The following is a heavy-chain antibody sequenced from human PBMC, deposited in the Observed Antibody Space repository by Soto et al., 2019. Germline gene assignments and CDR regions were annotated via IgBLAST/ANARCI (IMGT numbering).Heavy chain of an antibody. CDR3: ERLTGVFMLVIDY. CDR2: ISAYNYNT. CDR1: GYTFHNYG. D-gene: IGHD2-8*01. V-gene: IGHV1-18*01. J-gene: IGHJ4*02. Sequence: QVQLVQSGAEVKKPGASVKVSCKASGYTFHNYGVNWVRQAPGHGLEWMGRISAYNYNTHYAQKFEGRVIMTTDTSTCTAYMELRSLRSDDTAIYYCERLTGVFMLVIDYWGPGTQVTVSS.